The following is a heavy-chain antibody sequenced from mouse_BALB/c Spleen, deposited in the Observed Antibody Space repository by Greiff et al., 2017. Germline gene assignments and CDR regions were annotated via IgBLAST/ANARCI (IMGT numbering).Heavy chain of an antibody. D-gene: IGHD2-2*01. CDR1: GYSITSDYA. CDR2: ISYSGST. V-gene: IGHV3-2*02. Sequence: DVKLQESGPGLVKPSQSLSLTCTVTGYSITSDYAWNWIRQFPGNKLEWMGYISYSGSTSYNPSLKSRISITRDTSKNQFFLQLNSVTTEDTATYYCARREFYGYYYFDYWGQGTTLTVSS. J-gene: IGHJ2*01. CDR3: ARREFYGYYYFDY.